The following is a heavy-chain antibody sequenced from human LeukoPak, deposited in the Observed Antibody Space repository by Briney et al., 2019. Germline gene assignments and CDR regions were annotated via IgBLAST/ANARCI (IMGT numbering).Heavy chain of an antibody. CDR3: ARDIVVVPLVMGGFDP. CDR1: GFTFSDYY. Sequence: PGGSLRLSCAASGFTFSDYYMSWIRQAPGKGLEWVSYISGSGRTIYYADSVKGRFTISRDNAKNSLYLQMNSLRAEDTAVYYCARDIVVVPLVMGGFDPWGQGTLVTVSS. D-gene: IGHD2-2*01. J-gene: IGHJ5*02. V-gene: IGHV3-11*01. CDR2: ISGSGRTI.